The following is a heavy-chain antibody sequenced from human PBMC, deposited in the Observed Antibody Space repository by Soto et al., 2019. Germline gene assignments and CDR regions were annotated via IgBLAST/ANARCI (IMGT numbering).Heavy chain of an antibody. CDR3: AKDRSNTHYYYGMDV. J-gene: IGHJ6*02. D-gene: IGHD5-18*01. CDR1: GFTFSSYG. CDR2: ISYDGSNK. V-gene: IGHV3-30*18. Sequence: GGSLRLSCAASGFTFSSYGMHWVRQAPGKGLEWVAVISYDGSNKYYADTVKGRFTISRDNSKNTLYLQMNSLRAEDTAEYNSAKDRSNTHYYYGMDVWGQGTTVTVSS.